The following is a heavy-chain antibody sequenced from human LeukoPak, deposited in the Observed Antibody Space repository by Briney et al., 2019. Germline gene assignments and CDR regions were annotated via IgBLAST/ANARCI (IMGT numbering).Heavy chain of an antibody. Sequence: ASVKVSCKASGYTFTSYGISWVRQAPGQGLEWMGWISAYNGNTNYAQKLQGRVTMTTDTSTSTAYMELRSLRSDDTAVYYCARTLRTEAAAGPMCDYWGQGTLSPSPQ. CDR3: ARTLRTEAAAGPMCDY. CDR2: ISAYNGNT. CDR1: GYTFTSYG. D-gene: IGHD6-13*01. V-gene: IGHV1-18*01. J-gene: IGHJ4*02.